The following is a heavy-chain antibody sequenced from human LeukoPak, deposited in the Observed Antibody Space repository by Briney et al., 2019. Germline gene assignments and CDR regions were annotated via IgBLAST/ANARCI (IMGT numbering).Heavy chain of an antibody. Sequence: SETLSLTCTVSGGSISSYYWSWIRQPPGKGLEWIGYIYYSGSTNYNPSLKSRVTISVDTSKNQFSLKLSSVTAADTAVYYCARHRGSLFFDYWGQGTLVTVSS. V-gene: IGHV4-59*08. J-gene: IGHJ4*02. CDR1: GGSISSYY. CDR3: ARHRGSLFFDY. CDR2: IYYSGST.